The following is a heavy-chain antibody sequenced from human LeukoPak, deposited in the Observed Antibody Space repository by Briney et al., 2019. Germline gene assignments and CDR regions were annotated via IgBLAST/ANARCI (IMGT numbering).Heavy chain of an antibody. Sequence: GGSLRFSCAACRFTFSSYAMSWLRQAPGKGLEWVSATSGGGGSTYYADSVRGPFTMSRDNYNNTLYLQMHSLRAEDTAVYYCARSYCYDSSGYPPGIYWGQGTLVTVSS. D-gene: IGHD3-22*01. J-gene: IGHJ4*02. CDR1: RFTFSSYA. CDR3: ARSYCYDSSGYPPGIY. V-gene: IGHV3-23*01. CDR2: TSGGGGST.